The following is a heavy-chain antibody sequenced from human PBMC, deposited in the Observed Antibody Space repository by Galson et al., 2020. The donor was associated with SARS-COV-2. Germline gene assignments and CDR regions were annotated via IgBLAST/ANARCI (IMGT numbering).Heavy chain of an antibody. CDR1: GFTFSDYY. J-gene: IGHJ4*02. CDR3: ARARSTGYQKYYFDY. V-gene: IGHV3-11*05. Sequence: GESLKISCAVSGFTFSDYYMGWIRQAPGKGLEWLSYISSSSSSTNYADSVKGRFTISRDNAKNSLYLQMNSLRAEDTAVYYCARARSTGYQKYYFDYWGQGTLVTVSS. D-gene: IGHD3-9*01. CDR2: ISSSSSST.